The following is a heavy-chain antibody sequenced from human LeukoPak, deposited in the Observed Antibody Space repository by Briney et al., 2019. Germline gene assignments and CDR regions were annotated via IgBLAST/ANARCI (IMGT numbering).Heavy chain of an antibody. CDR2: ISGSGDNT. CDR1: GFTFTTY. CDR3: ANDLPASGWFS. D-gene: IGHD6-19*01. Sequence: RSGGSLRLSCAASGFTFTTYMTWVRQAPGKGLEWVSAISGSGDNTYYADSVRGRFIISRDNSKNTLYLQMNSLRAEDTAIYYCANDLPASGWFSWGQGTLVTVSS. J-gene: IGHJ5*02. V-gene: IGHV3-23*01.